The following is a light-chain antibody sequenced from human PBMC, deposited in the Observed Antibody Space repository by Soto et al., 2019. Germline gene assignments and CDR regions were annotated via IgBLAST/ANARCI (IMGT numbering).Light chain of an antibody. V-gene: IGLV1-44*01. J-gene: IGLJ1*01. Sequence: QPVLPQPPSASAPPVQRVTISCSGGSSNIGDNPVNWYQHLPGAAPTLLIYNNNPRPSGVPDRFSGSKSGASASLAISGLRSEDEADYYCSTWDATLDAYVFGTGTKLTVL. CDR3: STWDATLDAYV. CDR1: SSNIGDNP. CDR2: NNN.